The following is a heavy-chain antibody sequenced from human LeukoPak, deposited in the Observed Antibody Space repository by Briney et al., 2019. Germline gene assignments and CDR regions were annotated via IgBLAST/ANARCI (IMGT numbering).Heavy chain of an antibody. CDR3: AKDGFGSSRYGGFDY. CDR2: ISGSGGST. J-gene: IGHJ4*02. D-gene: IGHD6-13*01. V-gene: IGHV3-23*01. CDR1: GFTFSSYA. Sequence: GGSLRLSCAASGFTFSSYAMSWVRQAPGKGLEWVSAISGSGGSTYYADSVKGRFTISRDNSKNTLYLQMNSLRAEDTAVYYCAKDGFGSSRYGGFDYWGQGTLVTVSS.